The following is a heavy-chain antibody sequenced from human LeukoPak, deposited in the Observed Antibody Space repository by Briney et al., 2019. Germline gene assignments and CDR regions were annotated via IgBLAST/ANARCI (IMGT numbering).Heavy chain of an antibody. V-gene: IGHV3-7*01. Sequence: GGSLRLSCAASGFTFSSYWMSWVRQAPGKGLEWVANIKQGGSEKNYVDSVKGRFTIARDDAKNSLYLQMNSLRAEDTAVYFCARDKGGMVPFDYWGQGTLVTVSP. J-gene: IGHJ4*02. CDR2: IKQGGSEK. D-gene: IGHD3-10*01. CDR1: GFTFSSYW. CDR3: ARDKGGMVPFDY.